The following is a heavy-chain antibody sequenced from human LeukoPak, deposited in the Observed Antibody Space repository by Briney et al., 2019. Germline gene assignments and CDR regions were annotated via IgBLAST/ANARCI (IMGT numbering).Heavy chain of an antibody. CDR2: IIPILGIA. CDR1: GGTFSIYT. D-gene: IGHD2-15*01. J-gene: IGHJ6*02. CDR3: ARDPIVVVAATHYYYYYGMDV. Sequence: SVTVSCKASGGTFSIYTISWVRQAPGQGLEWMGRIIPILGIANYAQKFQGRVTITADKSTSTAYMELSSLRSEDTAVYYCARDPIVVVAATHYYYYYGMDVWGQGTTVTVSS. V-gene: IGHV1-69*10.